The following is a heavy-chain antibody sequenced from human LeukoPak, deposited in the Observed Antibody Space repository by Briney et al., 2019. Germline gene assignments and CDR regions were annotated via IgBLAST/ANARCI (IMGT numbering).Heavy chain of an antibody. CDR3: ARGLGYDSN. J-gene: IGHJ4*02. CDR2: IYYSGST. CDR1: GGSISSYY. V-gene: IGHV4-59*01. Sequence: ETLSLTCTVSGGSISSYYWSWIRQPPGKGLEWIGYIYYSGSTNYNPSLKSRVTISVDTSKNQFSLKLSSVTAADTAVYYCARGLGYDSNWGQGTLVTVSS. D-gene: IGHD3-22*01.